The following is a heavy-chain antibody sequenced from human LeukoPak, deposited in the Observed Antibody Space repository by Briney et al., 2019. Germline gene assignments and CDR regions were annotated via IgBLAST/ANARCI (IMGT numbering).Heavy chain of an antibody. V-gene: IGHV4-39*01. D-gene: IGHD6-13*01. J-gene: IGHJ6*02. Sequence: SETLSLTCTVSGGSISSSSYYWGWIRQPPGKGLEWIGCIYYSGSTYYNPSLKSRVTISVDTSKNQFSLKLSSVTAADTAVYYCANLRAGYSSSWNYYYGMDVWGQGTTVTVSS. CDR2: IYYSGST. CDR3: ANLRAGYSSSWNYYYGMDV. CDR1: GGSISSSSYY.